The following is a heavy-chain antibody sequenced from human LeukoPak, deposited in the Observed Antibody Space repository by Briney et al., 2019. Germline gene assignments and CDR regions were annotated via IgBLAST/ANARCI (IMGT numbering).Heavy chain of an antibody. D-gene: IGHD3-16*02. V-gene: IGHV1-8*01. CDR3: AVIGGPTYYYYGMDV. CDR1: GYTFTSYD. Sequence: ASVKVSFKSSGYTFTSYDINWVRQAAGQGLAWMGWMNPNSGNTGYAQKFQGRVTMTRNTSISTDYMELSSLRSEDTAVYYCAVIGGPTYYYYGMDVWGQGTTVTVSS. CDR2: MNPNSGNT. J-gene: IGHJ6*02.